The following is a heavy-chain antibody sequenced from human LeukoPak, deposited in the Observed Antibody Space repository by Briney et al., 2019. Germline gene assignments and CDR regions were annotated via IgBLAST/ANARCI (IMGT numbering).Heavy chain of an antibody. Sequence: PGGSLRLSCTVSGFTVSSNSMSWVRQAPGKGLEWVSFIYSDNTHYSDSVKGRFTISRDNSKNTLYLQMNSLRAEDTAVYYCATPVPHGSDPSLYYYYMDVWGKGTTVTISS. D-gene: IGHD3-10*01. CDR3: ATPVPHGSDPSLYYYYMDV. V-gene: IGHV3-53*01. J-gene: IGHJ6*03. CDR1: GFTVSSNS. CDR2: IYSDNT.